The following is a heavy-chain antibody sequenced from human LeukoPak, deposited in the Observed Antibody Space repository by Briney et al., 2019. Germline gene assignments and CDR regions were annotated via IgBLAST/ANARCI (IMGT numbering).Heavy chain of an antibody. CDR3: AARVRYDSPSAFDI. CDR1: GFTFTSSA. D-gene: IGHD3-3*01. Sequence: GTSVKVSCKASGFTFTSSAVQWVRQARGQRLEWIGWIVVGSGNTNYAQKFQERVTITRDMSTSTAYMELSSLRSEDTAVYYCAARVRYDSPSAFDIWGQGTTVTVSS. V-gene: IGHV1-58*01. CDR2: IVVGSGNT. J-gene: IGHJ3*02.